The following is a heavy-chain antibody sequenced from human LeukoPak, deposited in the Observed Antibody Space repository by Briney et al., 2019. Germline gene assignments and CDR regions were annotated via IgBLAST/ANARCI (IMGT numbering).Heavy chain of an antibody. CDR3: ARDRVATIFTYHPMFDS. D-gene: IGHD3-10*02. CDR1: GFAFSTYW. J-gene: IGHJ5*01. Sequence: GGSLRLSCAASGFAFSTYWMHWVRHAPGKGLEWVSRINPDESDKAYADSVKGRFTISRDNAKNTLYLQMNSLRAEDTAVYYCARDRVATIFTYHPMFDSWGPGTLVTVSS. CDR2: INPDESDK. V-gene: IGHV3-74*01.